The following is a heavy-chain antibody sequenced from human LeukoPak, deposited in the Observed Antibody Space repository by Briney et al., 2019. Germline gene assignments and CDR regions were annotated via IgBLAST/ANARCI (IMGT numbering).Heavy chain of an antibody. V-gene: IGHV4-38-2*02. CDR1: GYSISSGYY. CDR2: IYHSGST. Sequence: PSETLSLTCTVSGYSISSGYYWGWIRQPPGKGLEWIGSIYHSGSTYYNPSLKSRVTISVDTSKNQFSLKLSSVTAADTAVYYCARLGYYYGSGSSPNLDAFDIWGQGTMVTVSS. CDR3: ARLGYYYGSGSSPNLDAFDI. J-gene: IGHJ3*02. D-gene: IGHD3-10*01.